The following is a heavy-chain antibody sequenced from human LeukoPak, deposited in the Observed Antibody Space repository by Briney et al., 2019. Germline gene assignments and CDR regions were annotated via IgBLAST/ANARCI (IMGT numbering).Heavy chain of an antibody. CDR3: ARGHLYSSGWHPPGY. D-gene: IGHD6-19*01. CDR2: ISYDGSNK. V-gene: IGHV3-30-3*01. Sequence: GRSLRLSCAASGFTFSSYAMHWVRQAPGKGLEWVAVISYDGSNKYYADSVKGRFTISRDNSKNTLYLQMNSLRAEDTAVYYCARGHLYSSGWHPPGYWGQGTLVTV. J-gene: IGHJ4*02. CDR1: GFTFSSYA.